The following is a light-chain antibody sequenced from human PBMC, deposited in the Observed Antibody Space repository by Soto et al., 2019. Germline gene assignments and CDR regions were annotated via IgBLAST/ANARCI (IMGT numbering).Light chain of an antibody. CDR2: TTS. CDR3: LLYYGGGQQV. V-gene: IGLV7-43*01. CDR1: TGAVTSAYY. J-gene: IGLJ3*02. Sequence: QAVVTQEPSLTVSPGGTVSLTCASSTGAVTSAYYPNWFQQKRGQAPRPLIYTTSNKHSWTPARFSGSLLGGKAVLTLSDAQPEDEAEYYCLLYYGGGQQVFGGGTKVTVL.